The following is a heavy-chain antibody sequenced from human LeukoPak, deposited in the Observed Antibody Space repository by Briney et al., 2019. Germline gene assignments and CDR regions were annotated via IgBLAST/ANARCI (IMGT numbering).Heavy chain of an antibody. Sequence: GESLKISCKGSGYSFTSYWIAWVRQMPGKGLEYMGIIYPGDSDTRYSPSFQGQVTISADKSISTAYLQWSSLKASDTAMYYCARAASSSSLRYNWFDPWGQGTLVTVSS. J-gene: IGHJ5*02. CDR3: ARAASSSSLRYNWFDP. CDR2: IYPGDSDT. V-gene: IGHV5-51*01. CDR1: GYSFTSYW. D-gene: IGHD6-6*01.